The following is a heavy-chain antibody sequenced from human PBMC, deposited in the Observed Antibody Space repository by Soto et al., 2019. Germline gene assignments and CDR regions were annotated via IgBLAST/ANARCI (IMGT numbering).Heavy chain of an antibody. J-gene: IGHJ6*02. CDR1: GFSPSGNA. V-gene: IGHV3-23*01. CDR2: ISASGHST. CDR3: ARAMLGTVPLYGIDV. Sequence: GGSLRLSCAASGFSPSGNALSLVRPAPGSELEWVSAISASGHSTTYADSVKGRFTISRDTSRNTLFLQMNSLRADDTAVYYCARAMLGTVPLYGIDVWGQGITVTVSS. D-gene: IGHD4-17*01.